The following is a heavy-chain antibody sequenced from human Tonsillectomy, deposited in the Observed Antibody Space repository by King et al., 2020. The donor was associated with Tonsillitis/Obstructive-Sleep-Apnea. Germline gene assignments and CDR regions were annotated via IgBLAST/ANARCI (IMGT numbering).Heavy chain of an antibody. V-gene: IGHV2-26*01. Sequence: VTLKESGPVLVKPTETLTLTCTVSGFSLSNARMGVSWIRQPPGKALEWLAHIFSNDEKSYSTSPNSRLTISKDTSRSQVVLTMTNMDPVDTATYYCARAPSTSYFYYYYMDVWGKGTTVTVSS. J-gene: IGHJ6*03. CDR2: IFSNDEK. CDR1: GFSLSNARMG. D-gene: IGHD2-2*01. CDR3: ARAPSTSYFYYYYMDV.